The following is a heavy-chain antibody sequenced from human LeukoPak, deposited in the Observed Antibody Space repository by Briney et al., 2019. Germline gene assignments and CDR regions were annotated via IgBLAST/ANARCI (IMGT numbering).Heavy chain of an antibody. CDR3: ARGSILLWFGESYGT. V-gene: IGHV1-8*01. CDR1: GYTFTSND. J-gene: IGHJ5*02. CDR2: MNPNSGNT. Sequence: ASVKVSCKASGYTFTSNDINWVRQATGQGLEWMGWMNPNSGNTAYAQKFQGRVTMTRNTSISTAYMELSSLRSEDTAAYYCARGSILLWFGESYGTWGQGTLVTVSS. D-gene: IGHD3-10*01.